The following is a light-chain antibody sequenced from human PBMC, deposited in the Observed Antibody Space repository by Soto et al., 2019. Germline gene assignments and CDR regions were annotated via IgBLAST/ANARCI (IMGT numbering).Light chain of an antibody. V-gene: IGLV4-69*01. CDR2: LNSDGSH. J-gene: IGLJ1*01. CDR1: SGHSSYA. Sequence: QLVLTQSPSASASLGASVKLTCTLSSGHSSYAIAWHQQQPEKGPRYLMKLNSDGSHSKGDGIPDRFSGSSSGAERYLTISSLQSEDEADYYCQTWGTGPFVFGTGTKLNVL. CDR3: QTWGTGPFV.